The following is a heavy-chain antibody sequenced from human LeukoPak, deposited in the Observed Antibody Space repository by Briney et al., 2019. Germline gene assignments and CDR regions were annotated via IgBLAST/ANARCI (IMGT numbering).Heavy chain of an antibody. D-gene: IGHD2-8*01. Sequence: ASVKVSCKASGSTFTDYYMHWVRQAPGQGLEWMGWINPNSGGTNYAQKFQGRVTMTRDTSISTAYMELSSLRSEDTAVYYCARGQGCTNGVCYYNWFDPWGQGTLVTVSS. CDR1: GSTFTDYY. CDR2: INPNSGGT. J-gene: IGHJ5*02. V-gene: IGHV1-2*02. CDR3: ARGQGCTNGVCYYNWFDP.